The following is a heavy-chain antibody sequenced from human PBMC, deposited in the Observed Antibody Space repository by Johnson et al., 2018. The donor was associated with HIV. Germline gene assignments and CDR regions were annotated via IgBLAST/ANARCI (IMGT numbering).Heavy chain of an antibody. CDR3: AKDFWPVGARGAFDI. CDR1: GFTFSSYA. J-gene: IGHJ3*02. CDR2: ISYDGSDK. Sequence: QVQLVESGGGVVQPGRSLRLSCAASGFTFSSYAMHWVRQAPGKGLEWVAVISYDGSDKYYADSVKGRFTISRDNSKNTLYLQMNSLRAEETAVYYCAKDFWPVGARGAFDIWGQGTMVTVSS. V-gene: IGHV3-30*04. D-gene: IGHD1-26*01.